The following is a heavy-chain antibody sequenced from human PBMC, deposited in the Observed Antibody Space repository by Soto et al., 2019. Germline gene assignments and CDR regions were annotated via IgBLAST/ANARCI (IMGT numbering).Heavy chain of an antibody. D-gene: IGHD3-22*01. Sequence: GASVKNCCKASGYTFTSYGISWVRQAPGQGLEWMGWISAYNGNTNYAQKLQGRVTMTTDTSTSTAYMELRSLRSDDTAVYYCARAGVPGYYDSSCYVSHAFDIWGQGTMVTVSS. CDR1: GYTFTSYG. J-gene: IGHJ3*02. CDR3: ARAGVPGYYDSSCYVSHAFDI. V-gene: IGHV1-18*01. CDR2: ISAYNGNT.